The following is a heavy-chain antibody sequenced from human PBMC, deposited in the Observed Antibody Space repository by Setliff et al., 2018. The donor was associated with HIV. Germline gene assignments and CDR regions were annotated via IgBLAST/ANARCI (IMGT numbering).Heavy chain of an antibody. CDR1: GGRISNFA. J-gene: IGHJ3*01. CDR2: VIPSFATA. V-gene: IGHV1-69*13. D-gene: IGHD1-1*01. CDR3: ANPHDGGAFDV. Sequence: SVKVSCKASGGRISNFAISWVRQAPGQGLEWMGGVIPSFATANYAQKFQGRITITADELTSTVYMDLNSLKSEDSAVYYCANPHDGGAFDVWGQGTAVTVSS.